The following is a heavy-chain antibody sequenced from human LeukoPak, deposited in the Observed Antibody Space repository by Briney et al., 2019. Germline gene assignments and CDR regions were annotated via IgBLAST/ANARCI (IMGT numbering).Heavy chain of an antibody. CDR1: GYTFTSYY. V-gene: IGHV1-69*13. CDR2: IIPIFGTA. D-gene: IGHD3-22*01. J-gene: IGHJ4*02. Sequence: ASVKVSCKASGYTFTSYYMHWVRQAPGQGLEWMGGIIPIFGTANYAQKFQGRVTITADESTSTAYMELSSLRSEDTAVYYCARSHYYYDSSGYYYFDYWGQGTLVTVSS. CDR3: ARSHYYYDSSGYYYFDY.